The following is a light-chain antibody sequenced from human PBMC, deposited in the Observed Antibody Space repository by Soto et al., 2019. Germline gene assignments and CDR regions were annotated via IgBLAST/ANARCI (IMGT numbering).Light chain of an antibody. CDR3: CSYEIAGAFEVV. Sequence: QSVLTQPASVSASPGQSITISCTGTSGDIGNYNIVSWYQKHPGKAPKLLIYEVTRRPSGVSYRFSGSKSGNTASLTISGLQAEDEADYYCCSYEIAGAFEVVFCGGTKLTVL. CDR1: SGDIGNYNI. J-gene: IGLJ2*01. CDR2: EVT. V-gene: IGLV2-23*02.